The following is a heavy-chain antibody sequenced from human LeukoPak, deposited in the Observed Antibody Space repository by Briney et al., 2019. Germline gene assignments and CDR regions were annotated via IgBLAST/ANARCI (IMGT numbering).Heavy chain of an antibody. CDR2: ISAGGGST. CDR1: GFTFSSYA. V-gene: IGHV3-23*01. Sequence: GGSLRLSCAASGFTFSSYAMSWVRQAPGKGLEWVSAISAGGGSTYYADSVKGRFTISRDNSKNTLYLQMNSLRAEDTAVYYCAHRPYRGSYRPPAYKSTDLWANGTTSTVSS. J-gene: IGHJ6*03. D-gene: IGHD1-26*01. CDR3: AHRPYRGSYRPPAYKSTDL.